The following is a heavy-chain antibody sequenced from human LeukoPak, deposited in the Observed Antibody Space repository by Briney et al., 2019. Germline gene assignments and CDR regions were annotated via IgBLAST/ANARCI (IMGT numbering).Heavy chain of an antibody. CDR2: INTNTGNP. CDR1: GYTFTSYA. V-gene: IGHV7-4-1*02. CDR3: ARVVMGSGSYHLDY. D-gene: IGHD3-10*01. J-gene: IGHJ4*02. Sequence: ASVKVSCKASGYTFTSYAMNWVRQAPGQGLEWMGWINTNTGNPTYAQGFTGRFVFSLDTSVSTAYLQISSLKAEDTAVYYCARVVMGSGSYHLDYWGQGTLVTVSS.